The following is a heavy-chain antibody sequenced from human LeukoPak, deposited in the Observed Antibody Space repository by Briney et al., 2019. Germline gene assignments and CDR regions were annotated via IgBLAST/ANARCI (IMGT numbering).Heavy chain of an antibody. J-gene: IGHJ6*02. V-gene: IGHV3-66*04. CDR2: IYSGGST. CDR3: ARQGPMVRGVSDYYYYGMDV. Sequence: GGSLRLSCEASGFTVSNNYMTWVRQAPGKGLEWVSVIYSGGSTYYADSVRGRFSISRDTSKNTLYLQMDSLRAEDTAVYYCARQGPMVRGVSDYYYYGMDVWGQGTTVTVSS. CDR1: GFTVSNNY. D-gene: IGHD3-10*01.